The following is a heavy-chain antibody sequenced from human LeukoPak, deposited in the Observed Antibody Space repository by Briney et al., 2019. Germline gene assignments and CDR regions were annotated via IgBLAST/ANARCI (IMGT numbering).Heavy chain of an antibody. V-gene: IGHV3-53*01. CDR3: ARDRLLYLDY. D-gene: IGHD2-21*02. CDR2: VYDGDTT. CDR1: GFTFSTYA. Sequence: GGSLRLSCAASGFTFSTYAMSWVRQAPGKGLEWVSAVYDGDTTYYADSVKGRFTISRDNSKNTLYLQINSLRVEDTAVYFCARDRLLYLDYWGQGTPVTVSS. J-gene: IGHJ4*02.